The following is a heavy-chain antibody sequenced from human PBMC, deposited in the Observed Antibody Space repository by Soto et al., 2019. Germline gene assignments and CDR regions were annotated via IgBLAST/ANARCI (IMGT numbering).Heavy chain of an antibody. CDR3: AKGSPYCSSTSCYTGYFDY. V-gene: IGHV3-9*01. CDR1: GFTFDDYA. Sequence: GGSLRLSCAASGFTFDDYAMHWVRQAPGKGLEWVPGISWNSGSIGYADSVKGRFTISRDNAKNSLYLQMNSLRAEDTALYYCAKGSPYCSSTSCYTGYFDYWGQGTLVTVSS. D-gene: IGHD2-2*02. CDR2: ISWNSGSI. J-gene: IGHJ4*02.